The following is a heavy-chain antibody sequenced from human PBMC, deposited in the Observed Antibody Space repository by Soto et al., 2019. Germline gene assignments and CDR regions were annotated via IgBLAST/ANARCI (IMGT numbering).Heavy chain of an antibody. V-gene: IGHV3-23*01. CDR3: AKDRTVAGKPWDYYYGLDV. CDR2: VSNSGGSR. Sequence: EVQLLESGGGLVQSGGSLRLSCAASGFTFNNYAMNWVRQAQGKGLEWASSVSNSGGSREYAYSVRGRFTVSRDKSKRSLYLQMDSLRAADTDVYYCAKDRTVAGKPWDYYYGLDVCGQGTTVTVSS. CDR1: GFTFNNYA. D-gene: IGHD6-19*01. J-gene: IGHJ6*02.